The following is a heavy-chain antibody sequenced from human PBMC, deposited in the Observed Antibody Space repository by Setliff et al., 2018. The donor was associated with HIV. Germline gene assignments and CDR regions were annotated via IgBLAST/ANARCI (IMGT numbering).Heavy chain of an antibody. D-gene: IGHD2-2*01. CDR3: ARGDAMTSLGAFDI. CDR2: IYYSGGT. V-gene: IGHV4-59*06. CDR1: GGSISSYY. Sequence: SETLSLTCTVSGGSISSYYWSWIRQPAGKGLEWIGYIYYSGGTYYNPSLKSRVTMSVDTSKNQFSLKLSSVTAADTAVYYCARGDAMTSLGAFDIWGQGTMVTVSS. J-gene: IGHJ3*02.